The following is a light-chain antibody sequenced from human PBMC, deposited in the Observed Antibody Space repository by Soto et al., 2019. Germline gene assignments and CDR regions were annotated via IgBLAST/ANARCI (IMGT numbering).Light chain of an antibody. Sequence: IVMTQSPATLSVSPGESATLSCRASQSVSTNLAWYQQMPGQAPRLLIYGASIRATGIPARFSGSGSGTEFSLTISSLQSEDFAVYYCQQYNNRPPITFGQGTRLQSK. CDR3: QQYNNRPPIT. V-gene: IGKV3-15*01. J-gene: IGKJ5*01. CDR1: QSVSTN. CDR2: GAS.